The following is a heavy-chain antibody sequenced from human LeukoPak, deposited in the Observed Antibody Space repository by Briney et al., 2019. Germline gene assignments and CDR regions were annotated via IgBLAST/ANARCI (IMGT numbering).Heavy chain of an antibody. CDR1: GFTFSSYA. CDR3: TTDRPPYCGGDCE. D-gene: IGHD2-21*02. CDR2: IKSKTDGGTT. J-gene: IGHJ4*02. Sequence: GGSLRLSCAASGFTFSSYAMSWVRQAPGKVLEWVGRIKSKTDGGTTDYAAPVKGRFTISRDDSKNTLYLQMNSLKTEDTAVYYCTTDRPPYCGGDCEWGQGTLVTVSS. V-gene: IGHV3-15*01.